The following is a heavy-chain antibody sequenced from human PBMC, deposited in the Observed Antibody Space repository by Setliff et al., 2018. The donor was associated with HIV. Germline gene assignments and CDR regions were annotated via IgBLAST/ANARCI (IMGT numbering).Heavy chain of an antibody. CDR1: GGTFSSYA. V-gene: IGHV1-69*13. D-gene: IGHD2-15*01. CDR2: IIPIFGTA. CDR3: ASVSGDCSGDVCSSPYGFFYDMAV. Sequence: SVKVSCKASGGTFSSYAISWVRQAPGQGLEWMGGIIPIFGTANYAQKFQGRVTITADVSTATVYMELTRLTSEDTAVFYCASVSGDCSGDVCSSPYGFFYDMAVWGKGTAVTASS. J-gene: IGHJ6*03.